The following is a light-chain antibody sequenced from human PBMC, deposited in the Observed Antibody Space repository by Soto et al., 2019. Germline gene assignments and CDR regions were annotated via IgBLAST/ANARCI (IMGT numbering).Light chain of an antibody. CDR1: QSVSSSY. J-gene: IGKJ1*01. V-gene: IGKV3-20*01. Sequence: EIVLTQSPGTLSLSPGERATLSCRASQSVSSSYLAWYQQKPGQAPRLLIYGASSRATGIPDRCSGSGSGTDFTLTISRLEPEDFAVYYCQKYGSSPMTFGQGTKVDIK. CDR3: QKYGSSPMT. CDR2: GAS.